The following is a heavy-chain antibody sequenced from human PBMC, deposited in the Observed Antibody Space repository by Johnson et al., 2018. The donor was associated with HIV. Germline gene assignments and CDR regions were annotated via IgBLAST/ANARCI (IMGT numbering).Heavy chain of an antibody. CDR1: GLSFSDSA. V-gene: IGHV3-13*01. Sequence: VQLVESGGGLVQPGESLKLSCAASGLSFSDSAIHWVRQAAGKGLEWVSAIGPAGDTYYPGSVKGRFTISRDNSKNTLYLHMNSLSAEDTAVYYCAREPGIAVAGTDAFDIWGQGTMVTVSS. J-gene: IGHJ3*02. D-gene: IGHD6-19*01. CDR2: IGPAGDT. CDR3: AREPGIAVAGTDAFDI.